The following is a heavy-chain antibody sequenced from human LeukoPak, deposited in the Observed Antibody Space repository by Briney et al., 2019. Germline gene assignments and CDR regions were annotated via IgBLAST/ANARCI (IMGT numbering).Heavy chain of an antibody. D-gene: IGHD6-13*01. J-gene: IGHJ4*02. CDR3: AKNEVSGSSWYFDY. CDR2: ISYDGSNK. CDR1: GFTFSSYG. V-gene: IGHV3-30*18. Sequence: GGSLRLSCAASGFTFSSYGMHWVRQAPGKGLEWVAVISYDGSNKYYADSVKGRFTISRDNSKNTLYLQMNSLRAEDTAVYYCAKNEVSGSSWYFDYWGQGTLVTVSS.